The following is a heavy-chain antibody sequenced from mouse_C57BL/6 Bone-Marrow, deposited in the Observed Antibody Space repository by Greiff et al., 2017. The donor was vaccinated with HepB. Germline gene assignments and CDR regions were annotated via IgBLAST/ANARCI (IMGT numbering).Heavy chain of an antibody. D-gene: IGHD2-2*01. CDR2: IHPNSGST. J-gene: IGHJ3*01. CDR1: GYTFTSYW. CDR3: AREGIYYGYDGFAY. V-gene: IGHV1-64*01. Sequence: QVQLQQPGAELVKPGASVKLSCKASGYTFTSYWMHWVKQRPGQGLEWIGMIHPNSGSTNYNEKFKSKATLTVDKSSSTAYIQLSSLTSEDSAVYYCAREGIYYGYDGFAYWGQGTLVTVSA.